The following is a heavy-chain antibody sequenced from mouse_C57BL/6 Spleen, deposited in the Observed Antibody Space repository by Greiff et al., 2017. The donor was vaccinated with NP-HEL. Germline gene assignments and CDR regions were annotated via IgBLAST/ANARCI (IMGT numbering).Heavy chain of an antibody. Sequence: VKLQQSGAELARPGASVKLPCKASGYTFTSYGISWVKQRTGQGLEWIGEIYPRSGNTYYNEKFKGKATLTADKSSSTAYMELRSLTSEDSAVYFCARLITTVVAKYFDYWGQGTTLTVSS. D-gene: IGHD1-1*01. CDR2: IYPRSGNT. V-gene: IGHV1-81*01. CDR1: GYTFTSYG. CDR3: ARLITTVVAKYFDY. J-gene: IGHJ2*01.